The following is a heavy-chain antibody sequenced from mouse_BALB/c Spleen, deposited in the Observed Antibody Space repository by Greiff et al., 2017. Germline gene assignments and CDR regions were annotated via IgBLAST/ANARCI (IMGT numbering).Heavy chain of an antibody. CDR3: ARHGDTGAMDY. Sequence: VQLQQSGAELVKPGASVKLSCTASGFNIKDTYMHWVKQRPEQGLEWIGWIDPANGNTKYDPKFQGKATITADTSSNTAYLQLSSLTSEDTAVYYCARHGDTGAMDYWGQGTSVTVSS. D-gene: IGHD2-13*01. J-gene: IGHJ4*01. V-gene: IGHV14-3*02. CDR1: GFNIKDTY. CDR2: IDPANGNT.